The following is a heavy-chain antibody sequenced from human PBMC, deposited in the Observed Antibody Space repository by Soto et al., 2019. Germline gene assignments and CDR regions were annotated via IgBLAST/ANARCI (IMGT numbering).Heavy chain of an antibody. D-gene: IGHD5-12*01. V-gene: IGHV3-23*01. J-gene: IGHJ6*02. CDR1: GFTFSSYA. CDR2: ISGSGGST. CDR3: AKGGESSGYDFGKGYYYYGMDV. Sequence: GGSLRLSCAASGFTFSSYAMSWVRQAPGKGLEWVSAISGSGGSTYYADSVKGRFTISRDNSKNTLYLQMNSLRAEDTAVYYCAKGGESSGYDFGKGYYYYGMDVWGQGTTVTVSS.